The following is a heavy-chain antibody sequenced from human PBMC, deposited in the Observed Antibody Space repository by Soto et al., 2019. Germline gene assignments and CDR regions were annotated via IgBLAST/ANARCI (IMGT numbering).Heavy chain of an antibody. CDR3: ARGGGYDSFDY. D-gene: IGHD5-12*01. CDR2: VSHLEST. Sequence: QLQLQESGSGLVKTSETLSLTCTVSGASISYGGFSWSWIRQSPGKGLEWIGYVSHLESTYFHPSFKTRFTMSIDRTRNQFSLTLSSVTAADMAVYYCARGGGYDSFDYWGQGVLVTVSS. V-gene: IGHV4-30-2*06. J-gene: IGHJ4*02. CDR1: GASISYGGFS.